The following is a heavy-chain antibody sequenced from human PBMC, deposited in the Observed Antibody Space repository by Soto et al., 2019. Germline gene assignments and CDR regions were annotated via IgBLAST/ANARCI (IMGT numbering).Heavy chain of an antibody. V-gene: IGHV4-31*03. CDR3: ARDRIYYDSSGYYPRRAFDI. CDR1: GDSISNGGNY. CDR2: IYYTGNT. D-gene: IGHD3-22*01. Sequence: SETLSLTCSVAGDSISNGGNYWSWTRQHPGQGLEWIGYIYYTGNTHYNPSLKSRLILSIDTSENHFSLTLFSVTAADTAVYYCARDRIYYDSSGYYPRRAFDIWGQGTTVTVAS. J-gene: IGHJ3*02.